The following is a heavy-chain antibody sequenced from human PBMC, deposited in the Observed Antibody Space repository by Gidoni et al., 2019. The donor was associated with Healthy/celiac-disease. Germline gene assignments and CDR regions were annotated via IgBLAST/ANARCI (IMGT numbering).Heavy chain of an antibody. D-gene: IGHD2-2*01. Sequence: EVQLVESGGGLVKPGGSMRLSCAASGFTFSSYSMTWFRQAPGKGLEWVSSISSSSSYIYYADSVKGRFTISRDNAKNSLYLQMNSLRAEDTAVYYCARDFPYCSSTSCYFRNNWFDPWGQGTLVTASS. CDR1: GFTFSSYS. J-gene: IGHJ5*02. V-gene: IGHV3-21*01. CDR2: ISSSSSYI. CDR3: ARDFPYCSSTSCYFRNNWFDP.